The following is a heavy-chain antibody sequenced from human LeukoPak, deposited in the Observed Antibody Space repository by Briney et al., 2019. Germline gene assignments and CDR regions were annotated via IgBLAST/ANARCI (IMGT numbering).Heavy chain of an antibody. J-gene: IGHJ4*02. CDR1: GFTFSDYY. D-gene: IGHD3-22*01. CDR2: ISSSGSTI. CDR3: ARDSYDSSGYPYYFDY. V-gene: IGHV3-11*01. Sequence: PGGSLRLSCAASGFTFSDYYMSWIRQAPGEGLEWVSYISSSGSTIYYAESVKGRFTISRDNAKNSLYLQMNSLRAEDTAVYYCARDSYDSSGYPYYFDYWGQGTLVTVSS.